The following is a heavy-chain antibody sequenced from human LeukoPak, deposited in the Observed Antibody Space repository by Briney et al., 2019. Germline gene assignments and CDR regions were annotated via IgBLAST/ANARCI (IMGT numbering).Heavy chain of an antibody. D-gene: IGHD1-26*01. J-gene: IGHJ4*02. CDR3: AKDYRIVGATTFDY. CDR1: GFTFSGYA. Sequence: GGSLRLSCAASGFTFSGYALHWVRQAPGKGLEWVAVIGYDGNNYIYADSVKGRFTISRDNSKNTLYLQMNSLRAEDTAVYYCAKDYRIVGATTFDYWGQGTLVTVSS. CDR2: IGYDGNNY. V-gene: IGHV3-30-3*01.